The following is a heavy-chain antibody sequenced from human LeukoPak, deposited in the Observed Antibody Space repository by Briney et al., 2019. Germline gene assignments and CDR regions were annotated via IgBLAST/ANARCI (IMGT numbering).Heavy chain of an antibody. V-gene: IGHV4-34*01. CDR2: INHSGST. J-gene: IGHJ3*02. Sequence: TSETLSLTCAVYGGSFSGYYWSWIRQPPGKGLEWIGEINHSGSTNYNPSLKSRVTISVDTSKNQFSLKLSSVTAADTAVYYCARRGYSYGYDAFDIWGQGTMVTVSS. CDR1: GGSFSGYY. D-gene: IGHD5-18*01. CDR3: ARRGYSYGYDAFDI.